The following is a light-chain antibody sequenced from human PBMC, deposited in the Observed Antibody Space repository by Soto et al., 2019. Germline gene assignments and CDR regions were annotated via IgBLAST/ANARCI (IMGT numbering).Light chain of an antibody. CDR2: DAS. CDR1: QDISKY. J-gene: IGKJ5*01. Sequence: DIQITQSASSLSASVGHTVTITCQASQDISKYLNWYKQKTGKDPKLLIYDASNLEIGVPSRFSGSGSGTDFTFTISSLQPEEMATDYGQQYDNFPITVGQGTRLEIK. V-gene: IGKV1-33*01. CDR3: QQYDNFPIT.